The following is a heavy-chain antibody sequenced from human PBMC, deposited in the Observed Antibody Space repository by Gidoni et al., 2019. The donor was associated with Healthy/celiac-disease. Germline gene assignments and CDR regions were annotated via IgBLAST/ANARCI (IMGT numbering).Heavy chain of an antibody. J-gene: IGHJ4*02. V-gene: IGHV1-69*01. D-gene: IGHD4-17*01. CDR2: IIPIFGTQ. CDR1: GGTFSSYA. CDR3: AGFGFEGHMTTVTPALGY. Sequence: QVQLVQSGAEVKKPGSSVKVSCKASGGTFSSYAISWVRQAPGQGLEWMGGIIPIFGTQNYAKRFQGGVTITATESTGTAYMELTALSSEDTAVFYCAGFGFEGHMTTVTPALGYWGQGTLVTVSS.